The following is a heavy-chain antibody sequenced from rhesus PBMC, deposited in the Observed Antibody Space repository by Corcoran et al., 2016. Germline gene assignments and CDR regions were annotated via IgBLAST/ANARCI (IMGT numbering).Heavy chain of an antibody. CDR2: ISNSGGST. CDR1: GFTFSRYG. J-gene: IGHJ5-1*01. CDR3: AKDSGSLGFDV. Sequence: EVQLVESGGGLVQPGGSLRLSCAASGFTFSRYGMSWVRQAPGKGLEWVSYISNSGGSTYYADSGKGRFTNSRDNSKNTLALQMNSLRAEDTAVYYCAKDSGSLGFDVWGPGVLVTVSS. D-gene: IGHD6-25*01. V-gene: IGHV3S5*01.